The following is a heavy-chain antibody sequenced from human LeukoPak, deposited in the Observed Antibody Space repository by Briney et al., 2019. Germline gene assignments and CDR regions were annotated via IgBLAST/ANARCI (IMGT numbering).Heavy chain of an antibody. CDR2: INRDGSET. Sequence: GGSLRLSCAASGFTFSDYWMSWVRQAPGKGLEWVANINRDGSETYYLDSVKGRFTISRDNGRNSVYLQMNSLRADDTAVYYCARDFGGNSIDYWGQGTLVPVSS. D-gene: IGHD4-23*01. CDR3: ARDFGGNSIDY. J-gene: IGHJ4*02. V-gene: IGHV3-7*05. CDR1: GFTFSDYW.